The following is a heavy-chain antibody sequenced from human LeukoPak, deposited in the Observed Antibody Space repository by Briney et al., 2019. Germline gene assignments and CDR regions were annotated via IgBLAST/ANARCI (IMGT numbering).Heavy chain of an antibody. CDR3: ARARWTSTVTTYYLDY. D-gene: IGHD4-17*01. Sequence: ASVKVSCKASGYTFTDYAVQWVRQAPGQRLEWMGWINAGNGKIKYSQKFQDRVTITRDTSATTAYLDLSSLKSEDTAVYYCARARWTSTVTTYYLDYWGQGTLDTVSS. J-gene: IGHJ4*02. CDR2: INAGNGKI. CDR1: GYTFTDYA. V-gene: IGHV1-3*01.